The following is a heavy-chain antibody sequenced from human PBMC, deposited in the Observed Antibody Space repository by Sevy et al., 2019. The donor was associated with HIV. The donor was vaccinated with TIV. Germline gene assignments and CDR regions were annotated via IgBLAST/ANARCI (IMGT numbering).Heavy chain of an antibody. Sequence: GGSLRLSCAASGFTVSSNYMSWVRQAPGKGLEWVSVIYSGGSTYYADSVKGRFTISRDNSKNTLYLQMNSLRAEDTAVYYCARDRLATSAAFDIWGQGIMVTVSS. CDR2: IYSGGST. V-gene: IGHV3-53*01. CDR3: ARDRLATSAAFDI. D-gene: IGHD5-12*01. CDR1: GFTVSSNY. J-gene: IGHJ3*02.